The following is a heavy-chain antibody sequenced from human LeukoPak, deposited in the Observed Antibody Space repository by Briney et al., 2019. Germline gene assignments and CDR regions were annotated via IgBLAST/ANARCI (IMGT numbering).Heavy chain of an antibody. D-gene: IGHD1-26*01. V-gene: IGHV1-18*01. J-gene: IGHJ4*02. CDR2: ISAYNGNT. CDR1: SYTFASYG. Sequence: GASVKVSCKAASYTFASYGSSWGRQAPGQGLEWMGWISAYNGNTNYAQKLQGRVTMTTDTSTSTAYMELRSLRSDDTAVYYCAREVGSYFDYWGQGTLVTVSS. CDR3: AREVGSYFDY.